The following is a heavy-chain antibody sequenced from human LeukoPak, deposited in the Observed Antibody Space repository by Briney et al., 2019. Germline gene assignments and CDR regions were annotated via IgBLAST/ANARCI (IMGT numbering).Heavy chain of an antibody. D-gene: IGHD6-13*01. J-gene: IGHJ3*02. CDR3: ASSSSSWRAFDI. Sequence: SETLSLTCTVSGGSISSSGYYWSWIRQHPGKGLEWIGRIYTSGSTNYNPSLKSRVTMSVDTSKNQFSLKLSSVTAADTAVYYCASSSSSWRAFDIWGQGTMVTVSS. V-gene: IGHV4-61*02. CDR2: IYTSGST. CDR1: GGSISSSGYY.